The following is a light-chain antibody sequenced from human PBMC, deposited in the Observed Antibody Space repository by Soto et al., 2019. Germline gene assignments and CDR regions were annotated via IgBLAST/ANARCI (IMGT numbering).Light chain of an antibody. CDR3: RVSPLLPRN. V-gene: IGKV3-20*01. J-gene: IGKJ4*01. Sequence: VVSHSPGTLSFSPVERATLSCRASQTVRNNYLAWYQRKPGQSPSVLIYDASSRATGIPDRFSGGGSGTDFTLTIIRLEPEDGRVYYRRVSPLLPRNFGGGTKVDIK. CDR2: DAS. CDR1: QTVRNNY.